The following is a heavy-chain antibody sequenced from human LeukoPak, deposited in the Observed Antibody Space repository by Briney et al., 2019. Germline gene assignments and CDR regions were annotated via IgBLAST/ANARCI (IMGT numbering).Heavy chain of an antibody. D-gene: IGHD3-16*01. J-gene: IGHJ4*02. V-gene: IGHV3-74*01. Sequence: PGGSLRLSCAASGFTFNRYWMQWVRQAPGKGLVWVPHITSDGSITSYADSVKGRFTTSRDNAKNTLYLQMNSLRAEDTAVYYCVRDNYGVDYWGQGSLVTVSS. CDR2: ITSDGSIT. CDR1: GFTFNRYW. CDR3: VRDNYGVDY.